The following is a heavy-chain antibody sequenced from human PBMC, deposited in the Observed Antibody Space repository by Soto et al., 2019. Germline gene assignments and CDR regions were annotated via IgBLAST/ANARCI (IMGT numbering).Heavy chain of an antibody. CDR3: ARVSDYGDYVAFDI. CDR2: ISVSSNST. Sequence: HPGGSLRLSCAASGFTFTTYAMNWVRQAPGKGLEWVSTISVSSNSTYYADNVKGRITISRDNSKNTNYQQMNSLRAEVTAVYYCARVSDYGDYVAFDIWGQGTMVTVSS. CDR1: GFTFTTYA. D-gene: IGHD4-17*01. J-gene: IGHJ3*02. V-gene: IGHV3-23*01.